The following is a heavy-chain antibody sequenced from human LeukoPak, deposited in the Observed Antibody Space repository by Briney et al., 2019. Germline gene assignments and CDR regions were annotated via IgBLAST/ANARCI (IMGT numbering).Heavy chain of an antibody. D-gene: IGHD4-11*01. V-gene: IGHV4-59*08. J-gene: IGHJ4*02. Sequence: SETLSLTCTVSGGSISSYYWSWIRQTPGKGPEWIGYISYSGTTNYNPSLKSRVTISVDTSKNQFSLKLSSVSAADTAVYYCARSDYTNYFDNWGQGTLVTVSS. CDR3: ARSDYTNYFDN. CDR1: GGSISSYY. CDR2: ISYSGTT.